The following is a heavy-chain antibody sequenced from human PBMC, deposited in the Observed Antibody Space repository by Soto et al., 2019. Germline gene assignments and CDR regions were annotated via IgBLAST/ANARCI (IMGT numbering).Heavy chain of an antibody. J-gene: IGHJ4*02. CDR3: ARDMNGVLGMGH. V-gene: IGHV4-31*03. Sequence: QVQLQESGPGLVKPSQTLCLTCTVSGGSISSGGYYWSWIRQHPGKGLEWIGYIYHSGSTYYNPSLKSRVTISVDTSKNQFSLKLSSVTAADTAVYYCARDMNGVLGMGHWGQGTLVTVSS. CDR2: IYHSGST. CDR1: GGSISSGGYY. D-gene: IGHD2-8*01.